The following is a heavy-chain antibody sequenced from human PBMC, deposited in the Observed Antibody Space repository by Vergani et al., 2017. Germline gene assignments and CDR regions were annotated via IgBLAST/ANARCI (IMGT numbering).Heavy chain of an antibody. Sequence: QVQLQESGPGLLKPSQTLSLSCTVSGGSLSTGGQSWTWLRQSAGKGLEWIGRIYTSGATNYNPSLRSRAFMSVDASKKQFSRKLTSVTAADTAVYYCAREGGEYDKDALDVWRQGTKVTVTS. CDR1: GGSLSTGGQS. D-gene: IGHD7-27*01. CDR2: IYTSGAT. CDR3: AREGGEYDKDALDV. V-gene: IGHV4-61*02. J-gene: IGHJ3*01.